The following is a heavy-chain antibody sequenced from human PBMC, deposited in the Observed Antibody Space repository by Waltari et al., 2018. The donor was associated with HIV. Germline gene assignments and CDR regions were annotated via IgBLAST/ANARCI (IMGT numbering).Heavy chain of an antibody. CDR1: GFTFSTYW. CDR3: ARMIVVVVAATGAFES. D-gene: IGHD2-15*01. Sequence: EVQLVESGGGLVQPGGSLRLSCAASGFTFSTYWMSWVGPAPGKGLEGVANIKQDGSEKYYVDSVKGRFTISRDNAKNSLYLQMNSLRAEDTAVYYCARMIVVVVAATGAFESWGQGTMVTVSS. J-gene: IGHJ3*02. CDR2: IKQDGSEK. V-gene: IGHV3-7*01.